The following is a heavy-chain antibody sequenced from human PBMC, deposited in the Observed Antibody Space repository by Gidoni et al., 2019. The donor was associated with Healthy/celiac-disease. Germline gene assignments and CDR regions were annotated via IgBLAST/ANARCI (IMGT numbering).Heavy chain of an antibody. CDR1: GFTFSSYS. CDR2: ISSSSSYI. Sequence: EVQLVESGGGLVKPGGSLRLSCAASGFTFSSYSMNWVRQATGKGLEWVSSISSSSSYIYYADSVKGRFTISRDNAKNSLYLQMNSLRAEDTAVYYCARRKDDYVDYWGQGTLVTVSS. J-gene: IGHJ4*02. D-gene: IGHD3-10*02. CDR3: ARRKDDYVDY. V-gene: IGHV3-21*01.